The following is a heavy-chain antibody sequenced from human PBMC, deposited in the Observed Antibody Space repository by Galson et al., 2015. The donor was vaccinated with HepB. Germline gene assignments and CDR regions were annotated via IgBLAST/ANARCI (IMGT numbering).Heavy chain of an antibody. CDR3: ARDSIPTYGDYVGWFDP. CDR2: INPSGGST. Sequence: SVKVSCKASGYTFTSYYMHWVRQAPGQGLEWMGIINPSGGSTSYAQKFQGRVTMTRDTSTSTVYMELSSLRSEDTAVYYCARDSIPTYGDYVGWFDPWGQGTLVTVSS. CDR1: GYTFTSYY. D-gene: IGHD4-17*01. V-gene: IGHV1-46*03. J-gene: IGHJ5*02.